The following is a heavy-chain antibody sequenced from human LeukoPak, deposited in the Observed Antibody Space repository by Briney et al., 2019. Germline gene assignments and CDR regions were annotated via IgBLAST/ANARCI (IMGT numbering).Heavy chain of an antibody. V-gene: IGHV1-69*13. CDR2: IIPISGTA. D-gene: IGHD3-3*01. Sequence: SVKVSCKASGGTFSSYAISWVRQAPGQGLEWMGGIIPISGTANYAQKFQGRVTITADESTSTAYMELSSLRSEDTAVYYCASGYDFWSGYYDYYYYGMDVWGQGTTVTVSS. CDR1: GGTFSSYA. CDR3: ASGYDFWSGYYDYYYYGMDV. J-gene: IGHJ6*02.